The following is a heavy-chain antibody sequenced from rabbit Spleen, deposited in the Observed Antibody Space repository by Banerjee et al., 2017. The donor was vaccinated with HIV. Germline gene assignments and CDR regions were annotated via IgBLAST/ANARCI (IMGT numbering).Heavy chain of an antibody. Sequence: QSLEESGGDLVKPGASLTLTCIASGFSFSSSYWICWVRQAPGKGLEWIACIYTGDGNTYYASWAKGRFTISKTSSTTVTLQMTSLTAADTATYFCARDPTNYNTPSYFDLWGPGTLVTVS. CDR1: GFSFSSSYW. D-gene: IGHD7-1*01. V-gene: IGHV1S40*01. CDR3: ARDPTNYNTPSYFDL. CDR2: IYTGDGNT. J-gene: IGHJ4*01.